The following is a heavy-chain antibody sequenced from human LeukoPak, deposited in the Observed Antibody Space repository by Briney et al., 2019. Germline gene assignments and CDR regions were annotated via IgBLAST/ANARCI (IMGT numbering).Heavy chain of an antibody. Sequence: PGGSLRLSCAASGFTFSIYWMHWVRQAPGKGLVCVSRNNSDGSSTRYADSVKGRFTISRDNAKNTLYLQMNSLRAEDTAVYYCARVSSSSWHFDYWGEGTLVTVSS. D-gene: IGHD6-13*01. J-gene: IGHJ4*02. V-gene: IGHV3-74*01. CDR3: ARVSSSSWHFDY. CDR2: NNSDGSST. CDR1: GFTFSIYW.